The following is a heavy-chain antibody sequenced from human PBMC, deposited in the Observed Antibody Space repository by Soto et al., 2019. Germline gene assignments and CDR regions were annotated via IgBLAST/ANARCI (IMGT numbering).Heavy chain of an antibody. D-gene: IGHD4-17*01. CDR1: GYTFTSDG. CDR2: ISAYNGNT. V-gene: IGHV1-18*01. CDR3: ARDLHGDPYY. J-gene: IGHJ4*02. Sequence: QVQLVQSGAEVKKPGSSVKVSCKASGYTFTSDGISWVRQAPGQVLEWMGWISAYNGNTNYAQKLQGRVTMTTDTTTSTAYMELRRLRSDEPAVYYCARDLHGDPYYWRQATLVPVPS.